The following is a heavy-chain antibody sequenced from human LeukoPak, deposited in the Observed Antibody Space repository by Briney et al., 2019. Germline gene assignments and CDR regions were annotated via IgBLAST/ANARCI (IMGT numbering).Heavy chain of an antibody. V-gene: IGHV3-53*04. CDR1: GFTVSSNY. Sequence: PGGSLRLSCAASGFTVSSNYMSWVRQAPGKGLEWVSVIYSGGSTYYADSVKGRFTISRHNSKNTLYLQMNSLRAEDTPVYYCARARGGSGKNWFDPWGQGTLVTVSS. CDR2: IYSGGST. J-gene: IGHJ5*02. CDR3: ARARGGSGKNWFDP. D-gene: IGHD1-26*01.